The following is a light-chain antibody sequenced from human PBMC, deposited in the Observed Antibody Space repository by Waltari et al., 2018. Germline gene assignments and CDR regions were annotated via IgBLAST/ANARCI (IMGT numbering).Light chain of an antibody. V-gene: IGLV2-8*01. CDR3: SSYAGRNNVV. CDR2: EVS. J-gene: IGLJ2*01. Sequence: QSALTRPPSASGPAGQSVTIPCTGTSSDGGRYHYVSWSPQHPGKAHKLMIYEVSTRPSGVPHRFSGSKSGNTASLTVSGLQAEDQADYYCSSYAGRNNVVFGGGTKLTVL. CDR1: SSDGGRYHY.